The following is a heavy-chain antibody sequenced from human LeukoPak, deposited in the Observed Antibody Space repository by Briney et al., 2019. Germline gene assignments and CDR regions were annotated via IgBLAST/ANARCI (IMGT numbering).Heavy chain of an antibody. V-gene: IGHV3-23*01. CDR3: GKTTVGYSSGQKPAWPVDY. D-gene: IGHD5-18*01. CDR2: IFGSGGSP. Sequence: PGGSLRLSCEASGFTFGSHVMYWVRQAPGKGLEWVAGIFGSGGSPHYADPVKGRFTISRDNSWNTVYLQINSLRAEDTAVYYCGKTTVGYSSGQKPAWPVDYWGQGTLVTVSS. CDR1: GFTFGSHV. J-gene: IGHJ4*02.